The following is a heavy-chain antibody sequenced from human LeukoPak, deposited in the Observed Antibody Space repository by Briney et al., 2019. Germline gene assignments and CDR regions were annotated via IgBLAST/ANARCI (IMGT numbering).Heavy chain of an antibody. Sequence: SETLSLTCAVYGGSFSGYYWSWIRQPPGKGLEWIGEINHSGSTNYNPSLKSRVTISVDTSKNQFSLKLSSATAADTAVYYCARGTTVTTANFQHWGQGTLVTVSS. V-gene: IGHV4-34*01. J-gene: IGHJ1*01. CDR1: GGSFSGYY. D-gene: IGHD4-17*01. CDR3: ARGTTVTTANFQH. CDR2: INHSGST.